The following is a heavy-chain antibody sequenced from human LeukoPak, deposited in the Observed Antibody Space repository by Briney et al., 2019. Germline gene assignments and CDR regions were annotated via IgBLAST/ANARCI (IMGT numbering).Heavy chain of an antibody. V-gene: IGHV4-59*01. CDR1: GGSISSYY. CDR2: IYYSGST. D-gene: IGHD3-10*01. J-gene: IGHJ6*03. Sequence: SETLSLTCTVSGGSISSYYWSWIRQPPGKGLEWLGYIYYSGSTNYNPSLKSRVIISVDTSKNQFSLKLSSVTAADTAVYYCARVEEGYGSGRRENYYYYYMDVWGKGTTVTISS. CDR3: ARVEEGYGSGRRENYYYYYMDV.